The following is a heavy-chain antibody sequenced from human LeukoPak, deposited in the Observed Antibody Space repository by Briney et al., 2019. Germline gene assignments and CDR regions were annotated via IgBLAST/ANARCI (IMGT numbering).Heavy chain of an antibody. CDR1: GFTSSSYG. CDR2: IWYDGSNK. D-gene: IGHD1-1*01. J-gene: IGHJ3*02. CDR3: AREVPKGTADAFDI. V-gene: IGHV3-33*01. Sequence: PGRSLRLSCAASGFTSSSYGMHWVRQAPGKGLEWVAVIWYDGSNKYYADSVKGRFTISRDNSKNTLYLQMNSLRAEDTAVCYCAREVPKGTADAFDIWGQGTMVTVSS.